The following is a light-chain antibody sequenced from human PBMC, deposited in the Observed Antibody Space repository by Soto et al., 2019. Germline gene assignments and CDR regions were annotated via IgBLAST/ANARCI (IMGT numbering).Light chain of an antibody. J-gene: IGLJ2*01. V-gene: IGLV2-14*01. CDR1: SSDVGGYQY. CDR2: DVT. CDR3: SSYTSSATVL. Sequence: QSALTQPASVSGSPGQSITISCTGTSSDVGGYQYVSWYQQHPGKAPKLMIYDVTWRPSGVSNRFSGSKSGNTASLTISGLQYEDEADYYCSSYTSSATVLFGGGTKVTVL.